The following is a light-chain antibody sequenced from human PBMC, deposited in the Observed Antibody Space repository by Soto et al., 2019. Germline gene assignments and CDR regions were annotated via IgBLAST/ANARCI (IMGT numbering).Light chain of an antibody. CDR3: SSYTSTRPPTSA. J-gene: IGLJ1*01. Sequence: QSALTQPASVSGSPGQSITISCTGTSSDVGGYNYVSWYQQHPGKAPKLMIYDVSNRPSGVSNRFSGSKSGNTASLTISGLQSEDEADYNRSSYTSTRPPTSAFGPGPKVTVL. CDR2: DVS. V-gene: IGLV2-14*01. CDR1: SSDVGGYNY.